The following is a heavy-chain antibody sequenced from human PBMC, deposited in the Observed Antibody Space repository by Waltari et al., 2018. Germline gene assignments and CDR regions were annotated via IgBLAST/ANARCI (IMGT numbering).Heavy chain of an antibody. CDR1: GGSISSHY. CDR2: IYYSGST. J-gene: IGHJ4*02. CDR3: ARRGGSGSMGLCY. V-gene: IGHV4-59*11. Sequence: QVQLQESGPGLVKPSETLSLTCTVSGGSISSHYWSWIRQPPGKGLEWIGYIYYSGSTNYNPSLKSRVTISVDTSKNQFSLKLSSVTAADTAVYYCARRGGSGSMGLCYWGQGTLVTVSS. D-gene: IGHD3-10*01.